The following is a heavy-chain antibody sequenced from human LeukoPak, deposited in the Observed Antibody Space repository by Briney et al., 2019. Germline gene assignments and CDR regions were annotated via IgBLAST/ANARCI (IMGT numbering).Heavy chain of an antibody. Sequence: PSGTLSLTCAVSGGSISSSNWWSWVRQPPGKGLEWIGEIYHSGSTYYNPSLKSRVTISVDTSKNQFSLKLSSVTAADTAVYYCAREKRDYDFWSGYYYYYYMDVWGKGTTVTVSS. CDR3: AREKRDYDFWSGYYYYYYMDV. D-gene: IGHD3-3*01. V-gene: IGHV4-4*02. CDR1: GGSISSSNW. J-gene: IGHJ6*03. CDR2: IYHSGST.